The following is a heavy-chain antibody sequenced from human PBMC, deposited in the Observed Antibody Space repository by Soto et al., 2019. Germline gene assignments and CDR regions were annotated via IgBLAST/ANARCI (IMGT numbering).Heavy chain of an antibody. Sequence: EVQLVESGGGLVPPGGSLRLSCAASGFTFSTYSMNWVRQAPGKGPEWVSFISSTGETTYYADSVKGRLTISRDNAKNSLFLQMYSLTAEDTAVYYCARDVRLPDYWGQGTLVTVSS. V-gene: IGHV3-48*01. CDR2: ISSTGETT. CDR3: ARDVRLPDY. CDR1: GFTFSTYS. D-gene: IGHD3-10*02. J-gene: IGHJ4*02.